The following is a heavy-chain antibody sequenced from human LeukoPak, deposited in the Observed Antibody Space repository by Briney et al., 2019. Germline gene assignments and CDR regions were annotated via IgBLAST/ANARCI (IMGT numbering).Heavy chain of an antibody. CDR3: AHPTEYSSSWYGNWFDP. Sequence: GASVKVSCKASGGTYSSYAISWVRQAPGQGLEWMGGIIPIFGTANYAQKFQGRVTITADESTSTAYMELSSLRSEDTAVYYCAHPTEYSSSWYGNWFDPWGQGTLVTVSS. D-gene: IGHD6-13*01. CDR1: GGTYSSYA. CDR2: IIPIFGTA. V-gene: IGHV1-69*13. J-gene: IGHJ5*02.